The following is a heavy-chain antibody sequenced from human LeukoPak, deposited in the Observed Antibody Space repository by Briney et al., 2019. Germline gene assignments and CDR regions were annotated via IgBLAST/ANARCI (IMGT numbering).Heavy chain of an antibody. V-gene: IGHV4-39*01. D-gene: IGHD6-6*01. Sequence: PSETLSLTCTVSGGSIIISNYYWGWIRQPPGKGLEWIGSVYYSGSTYYNPSLKSRVTISVDTSKNQFSLKLSSVTAADTAVYYCAAKYSSSPFVRWGQGTLVTVSS. J-gene: IGHJ4*02. CDR2: VYYSGST. CDR1: GGSIIISNYY. CDR3: AAKYSSSPFVR.